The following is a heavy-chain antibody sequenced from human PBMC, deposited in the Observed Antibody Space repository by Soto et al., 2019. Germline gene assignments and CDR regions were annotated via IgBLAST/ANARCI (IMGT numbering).Heavy chain of an antibody. CDR2: IRSNTFGGTT. D-gene: IGHD6-19*01. CDR3: TRGIAVAPGAFDI. V-gene: IGHV3-49*03. J-gene: IGHJ3*02. CDR1: GFNFGDYA. Sequence: GGSPRLSCTTSGFNFGDYAMGWFRQAPGKGLEWIGFIRSNTFGGTTVYAASVKGRFSISRDDSKSVAYLQMNSLKTEDTAMYYCTRGIAVAPGAFDIWGQGTMVTVS.